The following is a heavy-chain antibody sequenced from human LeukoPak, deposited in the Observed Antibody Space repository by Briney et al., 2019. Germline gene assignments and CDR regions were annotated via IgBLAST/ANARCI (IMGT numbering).Heavy chain of an antibody. CDR3: ARGITMVRGYYYYYMDV. V-gene: IGHV1-2*02. J-gene: IGHJ6*03. Sequence: EASVKVSCKASGYTFTGYYMHWVRQAPGQGLEWMGWINPNSGGTNYAQKFQGRVTMTRDTSISTAYMELSRLRSDDTAVYYCARGITMVRGYYYYYMDVWGKGTTVTVSS. CDR1: GYTFTGYY. CDR2: INPNSGGT. D-gene: IGHD3-10*01.